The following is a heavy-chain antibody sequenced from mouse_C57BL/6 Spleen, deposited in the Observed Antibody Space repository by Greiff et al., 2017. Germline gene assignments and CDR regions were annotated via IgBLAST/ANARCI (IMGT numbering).Heavy chain of an antibody. Sequence: VQLQQSGAELVKPGASVKISCKASGYAFSSYWMNWVKQRPGKGLEWIGQIYPGDGDTNYNGKFKGKATLTADKSSSTAYMQLSSLTSEDSAVYFCARGGLGLRQYDNWGQGTTLTVSS. D-gene: IGHD2-4*01. J-gene: IGHJ2*01. CDR2: IYPGDGDT. CDR1: GYAFSSYW. CDR3: ARGGLGLRQYDN. V-gene: IGHV1-80*01.